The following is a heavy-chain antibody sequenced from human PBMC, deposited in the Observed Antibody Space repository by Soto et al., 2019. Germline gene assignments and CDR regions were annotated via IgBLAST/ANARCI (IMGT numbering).Heavy chain of an antibody. CDR2: VNPIVSMS. CDR3: AASYGSGYRAFDY. CDR1: GDTFSFYT. D-gene: IGHD3-10*01. J-gene: IGHJ4*02. V-gene: IGHV1-69*02. Sequence: QVQLVQSGAEVRKPGSSVKVSCKASGDTFSFYTINWVRQAAGLGLEWMGRVNPIVSMSNYAQKFQGRVTITADKSTTTAYMQLSSLRSEDTAIYYCAASYGSGYRAFDYWGQGALVTVSS.